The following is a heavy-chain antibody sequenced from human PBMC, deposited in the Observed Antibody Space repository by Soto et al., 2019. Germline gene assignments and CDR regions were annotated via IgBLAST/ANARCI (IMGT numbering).Heavy chain of an antibody. V-gene: IGHV3-30-3*01. CDR1: GFTFSSYA. CDR3: ARERIQLWSGAFDY. Sequence: QVQLVESGGGVVQPGRSLRLSCAASGFTFSSYAMHWVRQAPGKGLEWVAVISYDGSNKYYADSVKGRFTISRDNSKNTLYLQMTSLRAEDTAVYYCARERIQLWSGAFDYWGQGTLVTVSS. J-gene: IGHJ4*02. CDR2: ISYDGSNK. D-gene: IGHD5-18*01.